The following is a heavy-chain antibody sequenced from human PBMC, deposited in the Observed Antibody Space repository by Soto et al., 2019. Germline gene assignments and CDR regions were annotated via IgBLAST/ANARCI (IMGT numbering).Heavy chain of an antibody. CDR1: GYTFTSYD. J-gene: IGHJ5*02. CDR3: ARGSTMVRGAISGNWFDP. CDR2: MNPNSGNT. V-gene: IGHV1-8*01. Sequence: ASVKVSCKASGYTFTSYDINWVRQATGQGLEWMGWMNPNSGNTGYAQKFQGRVTMTRNTSISTAYMELSSLRSEDTAVYYCARGSTMVRGAISGNWFDPWGQGTLVTVSS. D-gene: IGHD3-10*01.